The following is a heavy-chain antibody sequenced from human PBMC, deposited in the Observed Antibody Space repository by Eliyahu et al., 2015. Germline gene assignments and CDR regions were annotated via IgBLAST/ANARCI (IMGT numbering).Heavy chain of an antibody. CDR3: TTGGGCGGDGGHSLGY. J-gene: IGHJ4*02. D-gene: IGHD2-21*01. CDR1: GFXFSTAX. V-gene: IGHV3-15*01. CDR2: IKRKIDGGTT. Sequence: EVQLVESGGGLVKPGGSLRLSCSXSGFXFSTAXLSWVRQAPGKGLEWVGRIKRKIDGGTTDYAAPVKGRFTISRDDSKNTWYLEMNSLKIDDTGVYYCTTGGGCGGDGGHSLGYWAQGTLVTVSS.